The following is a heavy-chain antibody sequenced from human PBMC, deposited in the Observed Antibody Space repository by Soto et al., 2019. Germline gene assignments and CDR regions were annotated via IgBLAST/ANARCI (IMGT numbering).Heavy chain of an antibody. CDR1: GLSFSGYY. J-gene: IGHJ6*02. CDR3: ASLRRRRGSGWYGRNYYGMDV. CDR2: IYYSGST. Sequence: PSETLSLTCAFYGLSFSGYYWSWIRKPPGKGLEWIGEIYYSGSTYYNPSLKSRVTISVDTSKNQFSLKLSSVTAADTAVYYCASLRRRRGSGWYGRNYYGMDVWGQGTTVTVSS. V-gene: IGHV4-34*01. D-gene: IGHD6-19*01.